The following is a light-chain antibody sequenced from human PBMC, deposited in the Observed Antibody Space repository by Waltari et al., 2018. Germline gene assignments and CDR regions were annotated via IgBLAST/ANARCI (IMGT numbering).Light chain of an antibody. Sequence: EIVLTQSPATLSLSPGESATLSCRASQNVDRELAWYQHKPGQPPRLVIYDVSDRATGIPARFSGGGSGTDFTLSISRLEPEDVAVYYCLQRYSWPRTFGQGTKLE. CDR1: QNVDRE. CDR2: DVS. V-gene: IGKV3-11*01. CDR3: LQRYSWPRT. J-gene: IGKJ2*01.